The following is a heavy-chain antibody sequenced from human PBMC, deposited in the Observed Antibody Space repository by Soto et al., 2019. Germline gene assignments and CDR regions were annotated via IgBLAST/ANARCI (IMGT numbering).Heavy chain of an antibody. CDR1: GDSVSSNSAA. CDR2: TYYRSKWYN. D-gene: IGHD1-26*01. J-gene: IGHJ6*02. Sequence: SQTLSLTCVISGDSVSSNSAAWNWIRQSPSRGLEWLGRTYYRSKWYNDYAVSVKSRITINPDTSKNQFSLQLNSVTPEDTAVYYCARDRSLPGAPHYYYYGMDVWGQGTTVTSP. CDR3: ARDRSLPGAPHYYYYGMDV. V-gene: IGHV6-1*01.